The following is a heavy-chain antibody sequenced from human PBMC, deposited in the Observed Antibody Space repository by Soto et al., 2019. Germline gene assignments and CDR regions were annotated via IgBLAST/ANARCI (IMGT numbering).Heavy chain of an antibody. CDR1: GFTFGDYT. D-gene: IGHD4-17*01. V-gene: IGHV3-49*05. CDR3: TREKSAYGKRKHYFDR. CDR2: IRSKAYATTT. J-gene: IGHJ2*01. Sequence: EVQLVESGGGVVKPGRSLRLSCATSGFTFGDYTMTWFRQAPGQGLEWVAFIRSKAYATTTQYAASVKGRFTISRDDSNRIALMLINILKAADASVYSCTREKSAYGKRKHYFDRWGRGTLVSFSS.